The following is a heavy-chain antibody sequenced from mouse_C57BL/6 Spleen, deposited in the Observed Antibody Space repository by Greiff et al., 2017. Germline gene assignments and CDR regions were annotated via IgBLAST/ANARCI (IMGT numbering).Heavy chain of an antibody. CDR1: GYAFSSSW. CDR3: AREFYSNYGYFDV. CDR2: IYPGDGDT. V-gene: IGHV1-82*01. Sequence: VQLQQSGPELVKPGASVKISCKASGYAFSSSWMNWVKQRPGKGLEWIGRIYPGDGDTNYNGKFKGKATLTADKSSSTAYMQLSSLTSEDSAVYFCAREFYSNYGYFDVWGTGTTVTVSS. J-gene: IGHJ1*03. D-gene: IGHD2-5*01.